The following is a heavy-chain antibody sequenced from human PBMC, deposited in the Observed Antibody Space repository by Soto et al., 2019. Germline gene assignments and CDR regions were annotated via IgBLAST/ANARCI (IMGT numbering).Heavy chain of an antibody. Sequence: GGSLRLSCAASGFALSGYWMTWVRQAPGKGLEWVASINPDGTLKYYVDSVKGRFTISRDNADNSLFLQMISLRVEDTAVYYCARWASGDWYLGIWGQGTLVTVSS. J-gene: IGHJ4*02. V-gene: IGHV3-7*03. CDR1: GFALSGYW. CDR2: INPDGTLK. CDR3: ARWASGDWYLGI. D-gene: IGHD2-21*02.